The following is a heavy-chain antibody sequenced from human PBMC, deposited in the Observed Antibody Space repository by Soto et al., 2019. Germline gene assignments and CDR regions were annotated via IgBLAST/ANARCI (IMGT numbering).Heavy chain of an antibody. CDR3: ARRYGYGEDY. Sequence: PSETLSLTCTVSGGSISSSSYYWGWIRQPPGKGLEWIGSIYYSGSTYYNPSLKSRVTISVDTSKNQFSLKLSSVTAADTAVYYCARRYGYGEDYWGQGTLVTVSS. CDR1: GGSISSSSYY. V-gene: IGHV4-39*01. CDR2: IYYSGST. D-gene: IGHD4-17*01. J-gene: IGHJ4*02.